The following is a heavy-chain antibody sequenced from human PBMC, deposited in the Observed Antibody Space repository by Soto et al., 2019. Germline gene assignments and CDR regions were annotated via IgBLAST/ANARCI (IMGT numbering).Heavy chain of an antibody. CDR1: GGSVSSGSYY. CDR2: IYYSGST. D-gene: IGHD2-15*01. Sequence: QVQLQESGPGLVKPSETLSLTCTVSGGSVSSGSYYWSWIRQPPGKGLEWIGYIYYSGSTNYNPSLKRRVTMSVDTSKNQFSLKLSSVTAADTAVYYCAREGVVVVAASYYYYGMDVWGQGTTVTVSS. J-gene: IGHJ6*02. V-gene: IGHV4-61*01. CDR3: AREGVVVVAASYYYYGMDV.